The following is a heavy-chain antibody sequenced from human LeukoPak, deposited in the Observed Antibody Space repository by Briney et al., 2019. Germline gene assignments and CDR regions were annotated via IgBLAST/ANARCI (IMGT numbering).Heavy chain of an antibody. CDR2: ISYDGSNK. Sequence: SLRLSCAASGFTFSSYGMHWARQAPGKGLEWVAVISYDGSNKYYADSVKGRFTISRDNSKNTLYLQMNSLRAEDTAVYYCAKLREIVVVSYAFDIWGQGTMVTVSS. J-gene: IGHJ3*02. CDR1: GFTFSSYG. V-gene: IGHV3-30*18. D-gene: IGHD3-22*01. CDR3: AKLREIVVVSYAFDI.